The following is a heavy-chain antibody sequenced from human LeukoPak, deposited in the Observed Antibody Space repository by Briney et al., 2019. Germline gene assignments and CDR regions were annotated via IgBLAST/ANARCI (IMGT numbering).Heavy chain of an antibody. D-gene: IGHD3-3*01. J-gene: IGHJ4*02. CDR3: ALLDGITIFGVDFDY. CDR2: INAEVSTT. Sequence: VGALRLSCAASGFTFSDYWMHCGRQGPGKGRVWGSFINAEVSTTNYADSVKGRFNISRDKDKNSLYLQMNSLRAEDTAVYYCALLDGITIFGVDFDYWGQGTLVTVSS. V-gene: IGHV3-74*01. CDR1: GFTFSDYW.